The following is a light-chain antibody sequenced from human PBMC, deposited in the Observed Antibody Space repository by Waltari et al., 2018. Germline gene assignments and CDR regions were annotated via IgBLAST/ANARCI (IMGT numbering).Light chain of an antibody. CDR1: QSVGSH. J-gene: IGKJ2*01. V-gene: IGKV3-11*01. Sequence: EVVLTQSPATLSLSPGERATLSCRASQSVGSHLVWYQQKPGQAPRLLIFDASSRATGIPVRFSGSCSGTDFTLTISSLEPEDFAVYYCQQRSNWPQYTFGQGTKLEI. CDR2: DAS. CDR3: QQRSNWPQYT.